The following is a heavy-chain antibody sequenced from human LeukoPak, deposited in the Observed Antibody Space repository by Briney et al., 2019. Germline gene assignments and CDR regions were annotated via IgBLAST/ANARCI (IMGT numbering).Heavy chain of an antibody. CDR1: GGSISSNNW. J-gene: IGHJ2*01. D-gene: IGHD2-15*01. Sequence: SETLSLTCGVSGGSISSNNWWTWVRPPPGKGLEWIGEIYHSGSTNYNPSLKSRVTISVDKAKNQFSQKLSSVTAADTAVYYCARGGTAYFDLWGRGTLVTVSS. V-gene: IGHV4-4*02. CDR3: ARGGTAYFDL. CDR2: IYHSGST.